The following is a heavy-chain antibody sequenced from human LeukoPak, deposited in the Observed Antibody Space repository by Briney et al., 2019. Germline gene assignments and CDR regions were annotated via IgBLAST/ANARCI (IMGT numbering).Heavy chain of an antibody. CDR2: ISGSGGST. D-gene: IGHD2-15*01. V-gene: IGHV3-23*01. CDR1: GFIFSSYG. CDR3: AKVFCRGSCYSEGDYYYYYMDV. Sequence: GGSLRLSCAASGFIFSSYGMSWVRQAPGKGLEWVSAISGSGGSTYYADSVKGRFTISRDNSKNTLYLQMNSLRAEDTAVYYCAKVFCRGSCYSEGDYYYYYMDVWGKGTTVTISS. J-gene: IGHJ6*03.